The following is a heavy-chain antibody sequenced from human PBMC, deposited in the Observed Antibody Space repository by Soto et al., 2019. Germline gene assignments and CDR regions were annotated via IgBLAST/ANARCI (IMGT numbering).Heavy chain of an antibody. CDR2: IYPGDSDT. V-gene: IGHV5-51*01. CDR1: GYSFTSYW. Sequence: PGESLTISCKGSGYSFTSYWIGWVRQMPGKGLEWMGIIYPGDSDTRYSPSCQGQVTISADKSISTAYLQWSNLKASDTARYYGPSGAACGHYSWNSALDICHKLKMITVSS. J-gene: IGHJ3*02. D-gene: IGHD3-3*01. CDR3: PSGAACGHYSWNSALDI.